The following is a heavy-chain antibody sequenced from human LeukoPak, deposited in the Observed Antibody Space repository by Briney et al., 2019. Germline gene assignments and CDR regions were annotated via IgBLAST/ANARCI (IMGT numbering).Heavy chain of an antibody. CDR2: IYSGGST. CDR3: ARGVGATVAGWFDP. V-gene: IGHV3-66*01. J-gene: IGHJ5*02. CDR1: GFTVSSNY. D-gene: IGHD1-26*01. Sequence: PGGSLRLSCAASGFTVSSNYMSWVRQAPGKGLEWVSVIYSGGSTYYADSVKGRFTISRDNSKNTLYLQMNSLRAEETAVYYCARGVGATVAGWFDPWGQGTLVTVSS.